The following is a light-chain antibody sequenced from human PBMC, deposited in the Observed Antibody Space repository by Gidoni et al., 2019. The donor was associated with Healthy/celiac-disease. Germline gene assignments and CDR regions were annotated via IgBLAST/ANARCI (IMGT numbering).Light chain of an antibody. CDR2: GAS. J-gene: IGKJ4*01. CDR3: QQYGSSPPLT. V-gene: IGKV3-20*01. CDR1: QSVSSSY. Sequence: EIVLTQSQATLSLSPGERAPLPCRASQSVSSSYLSWYQQKPGQAPRLLIYGASSRATGIPDRFSGSGSGTDFTLTISRLEPEDFAVYYCQQYGSSPPLTFGGGTKVEIK.